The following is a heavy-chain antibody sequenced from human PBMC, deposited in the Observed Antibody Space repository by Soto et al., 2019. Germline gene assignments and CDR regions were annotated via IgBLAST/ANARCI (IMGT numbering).Heavy chain of an antibody. V-gene: IGHV4-39*01. CDR2: IYYSGRT. D-gene: IGHD3-22*01. J-gene: IGHJ6*02. Sequence: SETLSLTCAVSGGSISSNNYFWGWIRQPPGKGLEWIGNIYYSGRTYYNPSLKSRVTISVDTSKNQFSLKLSSVTAADTAVYYCASDYDSSGYYPGGMDVWGQGTTVTVSS. CDR1: GGSISSNNYF. CDR3: ASDYDSSGYYPGGMDV.